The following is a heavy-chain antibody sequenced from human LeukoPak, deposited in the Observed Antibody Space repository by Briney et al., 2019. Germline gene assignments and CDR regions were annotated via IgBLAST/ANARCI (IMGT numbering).Heavy chain of an antibody. Sequence: ASVKVSCKASGYTFTGYYMHWVRQAPGQGLGWMGWINPNSGGTNYAQKFQGRVTMTRDTSISTAYMELSRLRSDDTAVYYCARDQTYYYDSSGYPDAFDIWGQGTMVTVSS. J-gene: IGHJ3*02. D-gene: IGHD3-22*01. V-gene: IGHV1-2*02. CDR1: GYTFTGYY. CDR3: ARDQTYYYDSSGYPDAFDI. CDR2: INPNSGGT.